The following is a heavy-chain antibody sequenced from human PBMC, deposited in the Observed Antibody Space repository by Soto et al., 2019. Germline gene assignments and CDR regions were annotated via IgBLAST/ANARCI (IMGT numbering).Heavy chain of an antibody. CDR1: GYTFTSYY. D-gene: IGHD1-1*01. CDR2: INPSGGST. V-gene: IGHV1-46*03. CDR3: ASQTTGTTKYYYYYMDV. J-gene: IGHJ6*03. Sequence: GASVKVSCKASGYTFTSYYMHWVRQAPGQGLEWMGIINPSGGSTSYAQKFQGRVTMTRDTSTSTVYMELSSLRSEDTAVYYCASQTTGTTKYYYYYMDVWGKGTTVTVSS.